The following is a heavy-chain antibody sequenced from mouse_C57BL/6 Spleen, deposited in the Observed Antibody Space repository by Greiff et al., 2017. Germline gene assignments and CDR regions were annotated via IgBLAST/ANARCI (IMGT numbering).Heavy chain of an antibody. CDR3: ARDKDYGY. J-gene: IGHJ2*01. Sequence: EVKLVESGGGLVKPGGSLKLSCAASGFTFSSYAMSWVRQTPEKRLEWVATISDGGSYTYYPDNVKGRFTISRDNAKNNLYLQMSHLKSEDTAMYYCARDKDYGYWGQGTTLTVSS. CDR2: ISDGGSYT. D-gene: IGHD1-1*01. CDR1: GFTFSSYA. V-gene: IGHV5-4*01.